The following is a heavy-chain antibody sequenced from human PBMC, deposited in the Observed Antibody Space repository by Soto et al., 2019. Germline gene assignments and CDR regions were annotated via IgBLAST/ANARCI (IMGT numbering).Heavy chain of an antibody. Sequence: QVQLQQWGAGLLKPSETLSLTCAVYGGFVSSGSYYWSWIRQPPGKGLEWIGEMSHSGATHFNPSLKSRVTISVDTSKNQFSLKMSSVTAADTALYYCARLERGTATTVVDAFDIWGPGTMVTVSS. CDR3: ARLERGTATTVVDAFDI. D-gene: IGHD1-1*01. J-gene: IGHJ3*02. CDR1: GGFVSSGSYY. CDR2: MSHSGAT. V-gene: IGHV4-34*01.